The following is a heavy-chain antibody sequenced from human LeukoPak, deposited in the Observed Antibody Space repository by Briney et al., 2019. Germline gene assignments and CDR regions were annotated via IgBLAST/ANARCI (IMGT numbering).Heavy chain of an antibody. CDR2: INMDGTTI. J-gene: IGHJ4*02. Sequence: GGSLRLSCAASGFTFSSYWMHWVRQGPGKGLEWVSRINMDGTTISYADSVKGRFTISRDNAKNTLYLQMSSLRAEDTAVYYCARERITMVRGVMNFDYWGQGTLVTVSS. CDR1: GFTFSSYW. CDR3: ARERITMVRGVMNFDY. V-gene: IGHV3-74*01. D-gene: IGHD3-10*01.